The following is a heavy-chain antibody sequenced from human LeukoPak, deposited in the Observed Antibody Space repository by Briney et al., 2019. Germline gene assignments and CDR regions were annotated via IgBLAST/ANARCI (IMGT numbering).Heavy chain of an antibody. Sequence: SETLSLTCAVYGGPFRGFFWSWIRQPPGKGLEWIGYIYYSGSTNYNPSLKSRVTISVDTSKNQFSLKLSSVTAADTAVYYCAREGDWFDPWGQGTLVTVSS. CDR3: AREGDWFDP. CDR2: IYYSGST. J-gene: IGHJ5*02. CDR1: GGPFRGFF. V-gene: IGHV4-59*01. D-gene: IGHD3-16*01.